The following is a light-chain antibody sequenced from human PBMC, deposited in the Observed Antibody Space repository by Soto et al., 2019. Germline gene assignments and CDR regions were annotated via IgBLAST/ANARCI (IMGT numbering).Light chain of an antibody. Sequence: EILMTQSPATLSVSPGERATLSCRASQSVSSNLAWYQQKPGQAPRLLIYAASTRATGIPVRFSGSGSGTEFTLTISSLHSEDVAVYSCQQYNDWPWTFGQGTKVEI. CDR3: QQYNDWPWT. V-gene: IGKV3-15*01. J-gene: IGKJ1*01. CDR2: AAS. CDR1: QSVSSN.